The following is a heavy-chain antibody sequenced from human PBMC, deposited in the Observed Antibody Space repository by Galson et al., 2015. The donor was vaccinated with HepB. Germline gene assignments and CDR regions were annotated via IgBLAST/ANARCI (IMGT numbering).Heavy chain of an antibody. Sequence: SLRLSCAASGFTVSSYSMTWVRQTPGKGLEWVANIKQDGSEKYYVDSVKGRFTISRDNAKNSLYLQMNSLRVEDTAVYYCARYRASQTPDSWGQGTLVTVSS. D-gene: IGHD3-16*02. CDR2: IKQDGSEK. J-gene: IGHJ4*02. CDR3: ARYRASQTPDS. V-gene: IGHV3-7*03. CDR1: GFTVSSYS.